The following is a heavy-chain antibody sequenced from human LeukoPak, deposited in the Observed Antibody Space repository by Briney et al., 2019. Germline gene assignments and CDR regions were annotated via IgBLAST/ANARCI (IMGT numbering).Heavy chain of an antibody. Sequence: ASVKVSCKASGYTFTGYYIHWVRQAPGQGLEWMGWINPNSGGTNYAQKFQGRVTMTRDTSISTAYMELSRLRPDDTAVYYCARVKNYYDSSGYLYYFDYWGQGTLVTVSS. D-gene: IGHD3-22*01. CDR3: ARVKNYYDSSGYLYYFDY. J-gene: IGHJ4*02. CDR1: GYTFTGYY. V-gene: IGHV1-2*02. CDR2: INPNSGGT.